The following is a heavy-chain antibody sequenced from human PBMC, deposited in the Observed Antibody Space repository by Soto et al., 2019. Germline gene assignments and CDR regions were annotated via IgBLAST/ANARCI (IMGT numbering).Heavy chain of an antibody. J-gene: IGHJ6*02. Sequence: QVQRVQSGGEVKKPGASVKVSYKASGYTFTSYGISWVRQAPGQGLGWMGWISAYNGDTEYAQKCQGRVTMTTDTSTSTVYMELRSLRSADTAVYYCARVRAELGYCSGGSCLPYYYGMDVWGQGTTVTVSS. CDR2: ISAYNGDT. V-gene: IGHV1-18*01. D-gene: IGHD2-15*01. CDR3: ARVRAELGYCSGGSCLPYYYGMDV. CDR1: GYTFTSYG.